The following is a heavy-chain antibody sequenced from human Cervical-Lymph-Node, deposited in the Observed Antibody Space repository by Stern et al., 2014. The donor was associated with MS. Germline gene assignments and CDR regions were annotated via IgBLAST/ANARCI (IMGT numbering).Heavy chain of an antibody. V-gene: IGHV1-46*01. CDR1: GYTFTSHY. Sequence: QLVQSGAEVKKPGASVKVSCKASGYTFTSHYMHWVRQAPGQGLEWVGIINPSGDSASYAQKCQGRVTMTRDTSTSTVYMELSSLRSEDTAVYYCASGTGSKRPTGNYWGQGTLVTVSS. CDR2: INPSGDSA. CDR3: ASGTGSKRPTGNY. D-gene: IGHD3/OR15-3a*01. J-gene: IGHJ4*02.